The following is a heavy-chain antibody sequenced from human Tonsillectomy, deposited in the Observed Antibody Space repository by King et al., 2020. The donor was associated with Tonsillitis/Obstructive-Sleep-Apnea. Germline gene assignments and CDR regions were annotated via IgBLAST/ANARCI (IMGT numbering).Heavy chain of an antibody. V-gene: IGHV3-11*01. CDR1: GFTFSDYY. D-gene: IGHD3-22*01. Sequence: HVQLVESGGGLVKPGESLRLSCAASGFTFSDYYMSWFRQAPGKGLEWVSYISSSSSTTYYADSVKGRFTISRDNAKNSLYLQMNSLRAEDTAVYYCASPKYYYDSDGYYFDYWGQGTLVTVSS. J-gene: IGHJ4*02. CDR3: ASPKYYYDSDGYYFDY. CDR2: ISSSSSTT.